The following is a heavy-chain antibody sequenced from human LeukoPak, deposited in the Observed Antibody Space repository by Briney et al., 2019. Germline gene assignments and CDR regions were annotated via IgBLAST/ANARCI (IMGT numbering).Heavy chain of an antibody. CDR3: AGGYFDWLYIDY. J-gene: IGHJ4*02. CDR1: GYTFTGYY. Sequence: ASVKVSCKASGYTFTGYYMYWVRQAPGQGLEWMGWINPNRGGTNYAQKYQGSVTITRDTSISTAYMELSRLRSDDTAVYYCAGGYFDWLYIDYWGQGTLVTVSS. V-gene: IGHV1-2*02. CDR2: INPNRGGT. D-gene: IGHD3-9*01.